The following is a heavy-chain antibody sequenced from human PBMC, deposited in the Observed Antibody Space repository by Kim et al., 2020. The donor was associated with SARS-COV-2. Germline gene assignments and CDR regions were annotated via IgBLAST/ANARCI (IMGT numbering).Heavy chain of an antibody. CDR2: IYNGARE. V-gene: IGHV3-66*01. D-gene: IGHD3-16*01. J-gene: IGHJ5*02. CDR3: ARDPGPGFGGQNEGAFDP. Sequence: GGSLRLSCTASGFTVSSNYMSWVRQAPGKGLEWVSVIYNGAREYYADSVKGRFTLSSDSGKNTLYLQMNSLRVDDTALYYCARDPGPGFGGQNEGAFDPWGQGPLVTVSS. CDR1: GFTVSSNY.